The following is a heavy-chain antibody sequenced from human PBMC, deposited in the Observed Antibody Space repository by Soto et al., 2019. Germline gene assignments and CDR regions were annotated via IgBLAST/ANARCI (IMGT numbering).Heavy chain of an antibody. J-gene: IGHJ1*01. Sequence: QVQLVQSGAEVKKPGASVKVSCKASGYTFTGYYMHWVRQAPGQGLEWMGWINPNSGGTNYAQKFQGWVTMTRDTSISTAYMELSRLRSDDTAVYYCARGGSYYDSSGYLEYCQHWGQGTLVTVSS. CDR2: INPNSGGT. V-gene: IGHV1-2*04. CDR3: ARGGSYYDSSGYLEYCQH. CDR1: GYTFTGYY. D-gene: IGHD3-22*01.